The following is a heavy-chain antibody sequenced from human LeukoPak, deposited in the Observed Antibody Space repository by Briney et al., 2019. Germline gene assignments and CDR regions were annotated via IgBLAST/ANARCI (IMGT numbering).Heavy chain of an antibody. V-gene: IGHV4-59*08. J-gene: IGHJ3*02. Sequence: SETLSLTCAVYGGSFSGYYWSWIRQPPGKGLEWIGYIYYSGSTNYNPSLKSRVTISVDTSKNQFSLKLSSVTAAGTAVYYCARLKEMGAFDIWGQGTMVTVSS. D-gene: IGHD5-24*01. CDR2: IYYSGST. CDR3: ARLKEMGAFDI. CDR1: GGSFSGYY.